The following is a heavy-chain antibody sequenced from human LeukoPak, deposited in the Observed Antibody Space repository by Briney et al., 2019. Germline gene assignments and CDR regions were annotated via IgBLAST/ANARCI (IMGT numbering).Heavy chain of an antibody. Sequence: PGGSLRLSCAASGFTFSSYTMNWVRQAPGKGLEWVSGISWNSGSIGYADSVKGRFTISRDNAKNSLYLQMNSLRAEDTALYYCAKGLYYGSGTLGAWFDPWGQGTLVTVSS. CDR1: GFTFSSYT. D-gene: IGHD3-10*01. CDR3: AKGLYYGSGTLGAWFDP. CDR2: ISWNSGSI. J-gene: IGHJ5*02. V-gene: IGHV3-9*01.